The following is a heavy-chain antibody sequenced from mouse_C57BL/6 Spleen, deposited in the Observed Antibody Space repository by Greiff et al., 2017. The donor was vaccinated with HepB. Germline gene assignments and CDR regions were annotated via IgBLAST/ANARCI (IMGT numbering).Heavy chain of an antibody. CDR3: ARSDGYSGDY. CDR2: IHSNSGST. Sequence: QVQLQQPGAELVKPGASVKLPCKASGYTFTSYWMHWVKQRPGQGLEWIGMIHSNSGSTNYNEKFKSKATLTVDKSSSTAYMQLSSLTSEDSAVYYCARSDGYSGDYWGQGTSVTVSS. D-gene: IGHD2-3*01. CDR1: GYTFTSYW. J-gene: IGHJ4*01. V-gene: IGHV1-64*01.